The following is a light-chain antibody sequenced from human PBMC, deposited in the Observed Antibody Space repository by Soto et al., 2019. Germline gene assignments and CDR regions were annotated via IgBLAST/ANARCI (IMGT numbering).Light chain of an antibody. J-gene: IGKJ1*01. CDR2: GAS. CDR3: QQYGSSPRT. CDR1: QSVSSN. V-gene: IGKV3-15*01. Sequence: IVMTQSKVTLSVSPGERPTLSWRASQSVSSNVAWYQQKPGQAPRLLIYGASTRATGIPGRFSGSGCGTEFTLTISSLQSEDFAVYYCQQYGSSPRTFGQGTKVDI.